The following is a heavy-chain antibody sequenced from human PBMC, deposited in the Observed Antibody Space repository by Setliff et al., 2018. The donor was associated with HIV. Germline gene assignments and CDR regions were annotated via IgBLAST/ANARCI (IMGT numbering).Heavy chain of an antibody. CDR3: ARVFVDTAVLRVLEYYFDS. V-gene: IGHV4-38-2*01. Sequence: PSETLSLTCAVSGYSISSGYYWGWIRQPPGKGLEWIGSIYHSGSTYYNPSLKSRVTISLDTSKNQFSLRMRSVTAADTAVYYCARVFVDTAVLRVLEYYFDSWGRGTLVTVS. CDR1: GYSISSGYY. J-gene: IGHJ4*02. CDR2: IYHSGST. D-gene: IGHD5-18*01.